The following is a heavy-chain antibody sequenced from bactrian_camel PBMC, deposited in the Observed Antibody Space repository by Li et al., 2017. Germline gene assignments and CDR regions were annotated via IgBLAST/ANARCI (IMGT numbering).Heavy chain of an antibody. CDR2: IDSDGST. V-gene: IGHV3S53*01. CDR3: AARVAFRRGGYCYPTQPDFGA. Sequence: HVQLVESGGGSVQAGGSLRLSCEASGLVFSTYSMGWFRQAPGKQREGVAAIDSDGSTRYADSVKGRFTISNDKSWMTVHLQMDNLKAEDTATYYCAARVAFRRGGYCYPTQPDFGAVGQGTQVTVS. D-gene: IGHD2*01. CDR1: GLVFSTYS. J-gene: IGHJ6*01.